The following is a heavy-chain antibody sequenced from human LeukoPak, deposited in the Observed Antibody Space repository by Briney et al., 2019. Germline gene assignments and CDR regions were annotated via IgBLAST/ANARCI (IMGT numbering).Heavy chain of an antibody. CDR2: IYYSGST. V-gene: IGHV4-39*01. J-gene: IGHJ4*02. CDR3: ARQELRYLDWLPPDY. Sequence: SETLSLTCTVSGGSISSSSYYWGWIRQPPGKGLEWIGSIYYSGSTYYNPSLKSRVTISVDTSKNQFSLKLSSVTAADTAVYYCARQELRYLDWLPPDYWSQGTLVTVSS. CDR1: GGSISSSSYY. D-gene: IGHD3-9*01.